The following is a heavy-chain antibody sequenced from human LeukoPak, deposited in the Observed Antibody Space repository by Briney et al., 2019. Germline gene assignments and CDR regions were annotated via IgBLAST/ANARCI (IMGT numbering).Heavy chain of an antibody. J-gene: IGHJ4*02. CDR2: IQAKAYGGAT. V-gene: IGHV3-49*04. D-gene: IGHD2-2*01. CDR1: GFTFGDYA. Sequence: GGSLRLPCSTSGFTFGDYAMSWVRQAPGKGLEWVGLIQAKAYGGATKYAASVNGRFSISRDDSQSIANLQMNDLKTEDTAVYYCTRAPHPRCSSSGCYLDYWGQGTLVTVSS. CDR3: TRAPHPRCSSSGCYLDY.